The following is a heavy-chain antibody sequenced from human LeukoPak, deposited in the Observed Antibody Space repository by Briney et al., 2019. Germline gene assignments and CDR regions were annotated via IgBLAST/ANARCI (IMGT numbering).Heavy chain of an antibody. CDR1: VFTFSSYE. Sequence: PGGSLRLSCAASVFTFSSYEMNWVRQAPGKGLEWVSYISGSGSTIYYADSVKGRFTISRDNAKNSLYLQMNSLRAEDTAVYYCASILPISMMHDAFDLWGQGTMVTVSS. J-gene: IGHJ3*01. V-gene: IGHV3-48*03. D-gene: IGHD3-22*01. CDR3: ASILPISMMHDAFDL. CDR2: ISGSGSTI.